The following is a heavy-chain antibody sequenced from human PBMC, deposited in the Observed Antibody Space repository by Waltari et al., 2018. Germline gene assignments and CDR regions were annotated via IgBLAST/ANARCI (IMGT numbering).Heavy chain of an antibody. D-gene: IGHD4-17*01. CDR1: GLTVSSNY. CDR2: INSGGNT. V-gene: IGHV3-53*01. CDR3: ARSDYGDYGID. Sequence: EVQLLESGGGLIQPGGSVRLSCAASGLTVSSNYLHWVRQAPGKGLEWVSVINSGGNTYYADSVKGRFTISRDSSKKTLYLQMNSLRAEDTAFYYCARSDYGDYGIDWGQGTLVTVSS. J-gene: IGHJ4*02.